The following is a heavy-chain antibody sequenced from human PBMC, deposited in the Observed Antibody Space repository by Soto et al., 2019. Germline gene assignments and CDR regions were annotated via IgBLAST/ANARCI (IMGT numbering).Heavy chain of an antibody. V-gene: IGHV4-59*08. CDR2: IYYTGST. Sequence: SETLSLTCTVSGGSISSYYWSWVRQPPGKGLEWIGYIYYTGSTNYSPSLKSRVTMSMDTSNSQFSLKLTSVTAADTAVYYCARLSGSGWYTAAYWGQGTLVTVSS. CDR1: GGSISSYY. CDR3: ARLSGSGWYTAAY. D-gene: IGHD6-19*01. J-gene: IGHJ4*02.